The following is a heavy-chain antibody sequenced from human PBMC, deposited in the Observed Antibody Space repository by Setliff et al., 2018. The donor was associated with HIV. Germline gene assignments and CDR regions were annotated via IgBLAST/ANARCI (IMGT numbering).Heavy chain of an antibody. CDR3: ATDCAVVGGTGSLDS. CDR2: IRNDGSDI. V-gene: IGHV3-30*02. Sequence: PGGSLRLSCAASGFTFSIHGMHWVRQAPGKGLEWVAFIRNDGSDINYADSVKGRFTISRDNSKYTLFLQMSSLKVEDTAVYYCATDCAVVGGTGSLDSWGQGTLVTVSS. D-gene: IGHD1-26*01. CDR1: GFTFSIHG. J-gene: IGHJ4*02.